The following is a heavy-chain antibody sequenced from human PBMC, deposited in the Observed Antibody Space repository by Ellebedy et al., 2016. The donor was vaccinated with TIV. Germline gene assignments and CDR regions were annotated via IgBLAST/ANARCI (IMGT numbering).Heavy chain of an antibody. CDR1: GFTFSSYW. CDR3: ARGGNYVTGSYGY. CDR2: TDSDESNT. V-gene: IGHV3-74*01. Sequence: GESLKISCVASGFTFSSYWMHWVRQAPGEGLVWVSRTDSDESNTDYADSVKGRFTISRDNAKNTVYLQMNSLRVEDTAVYYCARGGNYVTGSYGYWGQGTLVTVSS. J-gene: IGHJ4*02. D-gene: IGHD3-10*01.